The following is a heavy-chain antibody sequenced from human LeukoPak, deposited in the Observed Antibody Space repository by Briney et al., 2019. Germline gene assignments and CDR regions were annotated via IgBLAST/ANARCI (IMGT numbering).Heavy chain of an antibody. CDR3: ARDYGLGGPYYFDY. V-gene: IGHV3-21*01. CDR2: ISSSSSYI. Sequence: GGSLRLSCVASGFSFSGYSMNWVRQAPGKGLEWVSSISSSSSYIYYADSVKGRFTISRDNAKNSLYLQMNSLRAEDTAVYYCARDYGLGGPYYFDYWGQGTLVTVSS. CDR1: GFSFSGYS. D-gene: IGHD3-10*01. J-gene: IGHJ4*02.